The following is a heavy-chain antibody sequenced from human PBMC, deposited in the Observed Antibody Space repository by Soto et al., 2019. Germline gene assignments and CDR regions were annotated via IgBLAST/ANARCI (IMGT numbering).Heavy chain of an antibody. J-gene: IGHJ6*02. V-gene: IGHV3-21*01. CDR1: GFTFSGDA. CDR3: TRDYPMDV. CDR2: ISTTSTYI. Sequence: LRLSCAASGFTFSGDAMNWVRQAPGKGLEWVSSISTTSTYIYYADSVKGRFTISRDNANNSLHLQMNSLRAEETAVYYCTRDYPMDVWGHANTVTVYS.